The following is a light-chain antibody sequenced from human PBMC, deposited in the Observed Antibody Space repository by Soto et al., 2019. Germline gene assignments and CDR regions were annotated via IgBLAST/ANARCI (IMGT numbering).Light chain of an antibody. CDR2: KAS. CDR1: QSVKSW. J-gene: IGKJ2*01. Sequence: DIQMTQSPSTLSASVGDRVTITCRASQSVKSWLAWYQQKPGKAPKLLIYKASSLQTGVPSRFRGSGAGTEFTLTISSLQPDDSATYYCQQDNSYPYTFGQGTRLEVK. CDR3: QQDNSYPYT. V-gene: IGKV1-5*03.